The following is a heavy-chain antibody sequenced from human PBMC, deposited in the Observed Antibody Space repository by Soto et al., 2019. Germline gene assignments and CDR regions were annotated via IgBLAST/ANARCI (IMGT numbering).Heavy chain of an antibody. J-gene: IGHJ6*03. CDR1: GYTFTSYA. Sequence: QVQLVQSGAEVKKPGASVKVSCKASGYTFTSYAMHWVRQAPGQRLEWMGWINAGNGNTKYSQRLQGRVTITRDTSASTAYMELSSLRSEDTAVYYCARDGGVAATLYYYYMDVWGKGTTVTVSS. CDR3: ARDGGVAATLYYYYMDV. CDR2: INAGNGNT. D-gene: IGHD2-15*01. V-gene: IGHV1-3*01.